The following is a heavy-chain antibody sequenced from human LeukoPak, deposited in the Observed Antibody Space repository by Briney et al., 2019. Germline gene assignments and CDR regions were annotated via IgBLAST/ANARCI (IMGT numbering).Heavy chain of an antibody. J-gene: IGHJ6*02. CDR2: IWYDGSNK. CDR3: ARVPRDGYNYYYYYGMDV. Sequence: GGSLRLSCAASGFTFSSYGMHWVRQAPGKGLEWVAVIWYDGSNKYYADSVKGRFTISRDNSKNTLYLQMNSLRAEDTAVYYCARVPRDGYNYYYYYGMDVWGQGTTVTVSS. CDR1: GFTFSSYG. D-gene: IGHD5-24*01. V-gene: IGHV3-33*01.